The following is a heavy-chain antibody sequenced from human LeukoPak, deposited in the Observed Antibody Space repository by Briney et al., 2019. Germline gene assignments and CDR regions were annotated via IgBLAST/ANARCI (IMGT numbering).Heavy chain of an antibody. J-gene: IGHJ3*02. CDR1: GYIFTSYW. CDR3: ARRNEPGIAAAGTKPGAFDI. V-gene: IGHV5-51*01. Sequence: GESLKISCKGSGYIFTSYWISWVRQMPGKGLEWMGIIYPGDSDTRYSPSFQGQVTISADKSISTAYLQWSSLKASDTAMYYCARRNEPGIAAAGTKPGAFDIWGQGTMVTVSS. D-gene: IGHD6-13*01. CDR2: IYPGDSDT.